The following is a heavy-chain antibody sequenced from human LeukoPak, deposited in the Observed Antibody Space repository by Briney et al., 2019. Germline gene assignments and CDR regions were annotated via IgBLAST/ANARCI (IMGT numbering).Heavy chain of an antibody. CDR2: IYYSGST. J-gene: IGHJ3*02. CDR3: ARTAKDYYDGSGYYPSDAFDI. CDR1: GGSISSSSYY. D-gene: IGHD3-22*01. Sequence: SETLSLTCTVSGGSISSSSYYWGWIRQPPGKGLEWIGSIYYSGSTYYNPSLKSRVTISVDTSKNQFSLKLSSVTAADTAVYYCARTAKDYYDGSGYYPSDAFDIWGQGTMVTVSS. V-gene: IGHV4-39*07.